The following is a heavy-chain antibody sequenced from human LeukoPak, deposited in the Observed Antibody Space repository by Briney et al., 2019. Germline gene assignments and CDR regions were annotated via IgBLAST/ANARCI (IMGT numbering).Heavy chain of an antibody. D-gene: IGHD1-26*01. CDR2: VYTSGST. CDR3: ARGGEVGGTGSRFDY. J-gene: IGHJ4*02. V-gene: IGHV4-4*07. Sequence: SETLSLTCNVSGGSISRYYWSWIRQPAGKGLEWIGRVYTSGSTNYNPSLKSRVTMSVETSKSQFSLKLSSGTAADTAIYYCARGGEVGGTGSRFDYWGQGTLVTVSS. CDR1: GGSISRYY.